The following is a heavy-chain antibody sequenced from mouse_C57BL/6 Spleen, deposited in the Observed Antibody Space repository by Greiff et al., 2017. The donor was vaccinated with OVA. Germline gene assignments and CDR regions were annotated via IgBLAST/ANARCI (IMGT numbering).Heavy chain of an antibody. D-gene: IGHD2-4*01. CDR2: IDPSDSET. Sequence: VQLQQPGAELVRPGSSVKLSCKASGYTFTSYWLHWVKQRPIQGLEWIGNIDPSDSETHYNQKFKDKATLTVDKSSSTAYMQLSSLTSEDSAVYYCARGPYDYDLYYFDYWGQGTTLTVSS. J-gene: IGHJ2*01. V-gene: IGHV1-52*01. CDR3: ARGPYDYDLYYFDY. CDR1: GYTFTSYW.